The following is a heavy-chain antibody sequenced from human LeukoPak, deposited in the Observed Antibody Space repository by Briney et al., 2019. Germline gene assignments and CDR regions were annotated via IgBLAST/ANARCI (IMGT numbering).Heavy chain of an antibody. V-gene: IGHV3-23*01. J-gene: IGHJ4*02. CDR3: AKGRGTTVTAAANY. Sequence: PGGSLRLSCAASGFTFSNYSMSWVRQAPGKGLERVSTISGTGGTTYYADSVKGRFTISRDNSKNTLFLQFNSLRADDTAVYYCAKGRGTTVTAAANYWGQGTLVTVSS. CDR1: GFTFSNYS. D-gene: IGHD4-17*01. CDR2: ISGTGGTT.